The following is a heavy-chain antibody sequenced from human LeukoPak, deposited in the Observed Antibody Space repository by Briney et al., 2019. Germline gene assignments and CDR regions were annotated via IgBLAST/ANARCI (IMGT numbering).Heavy chain of an antibody. CDR3: AREMGNYYDSRGGFDP. D-gene: IGHD3-22*01. CDR2: ISYDGSNK. V-gene: IGHV3-30-3*01. J-gene: IGHJ5*02. Sequence: GGSLRLSCAASGFTFSSYAMHWVRQAPGKGLEWVAVISYDGSNKYYADSVKGRFTISRDNSKNTLYLQMNSLRAEDTAVYYCAREMGNYYDSRGGFDPWGQGTLVTVSS. CDR1: GFTFSSYA.